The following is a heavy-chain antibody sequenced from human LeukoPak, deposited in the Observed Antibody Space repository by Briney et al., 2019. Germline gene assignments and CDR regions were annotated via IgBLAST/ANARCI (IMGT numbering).Heavy chain of an antibody. V-gene: IGHV1-46*01. Sequence: KTGGSLRLSCAASGYTFTSYYMHWVRQAPGQGLEWMGIINPSGGSTSYAQKFQGRVTMTRDTSTSTVYMELSSLRSEDTAVYYCARDGYYDILTGKNWFDPWGQGTLVTVSS. CDR1: GYTFTSYY. D-gene: IGHD3-9*01. CDR2: INPSGGST. J-gene: IGHJ5*02. CDR3: ARDGYYDILTGKNWFDP.